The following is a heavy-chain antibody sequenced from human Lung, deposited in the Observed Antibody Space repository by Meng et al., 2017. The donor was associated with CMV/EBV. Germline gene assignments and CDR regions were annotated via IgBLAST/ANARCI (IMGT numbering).Heavy chain of an antibody. Sequence: SFSGYYWSWIRQPLGKGLEWIGEINHSGSTNYNPSLKSRVTISVDTSKNQLSLKLSSVTAADTAVYYCARATLYCSGGSCYTNWFDPWGQGTLVTVSS. V-gene: IGHV4-34*01. J-gene: IGHJ5*02. CDR3: ARATLYCSGGSCYTNWFDP. CDR2: INHSGST. D-gene: IGHD2-15*01. CDR1: SFSGYY.